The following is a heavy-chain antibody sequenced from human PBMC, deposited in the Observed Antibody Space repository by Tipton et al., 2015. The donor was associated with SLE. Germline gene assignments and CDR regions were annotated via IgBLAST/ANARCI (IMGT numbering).Heavy chain of an antibody. V-gene: IGHV4-34*01. D-gene: IGHD3-16*02. CDR2: ISHAGNT. CDR1: GASFRTYY. CDR3: AGYTDRVGDDAFDI. Sequence: TLSLTCAVYGASFRTYYWGWIRQPPGKGLEWIGDISHAGNTNFNPSLKSRVTISVDTSKTQFSLKLTSVTAADTAVYYCAGYTDRVGDDAFDIWGQGTMVTVSS. J-gene: IGHJ3*02.